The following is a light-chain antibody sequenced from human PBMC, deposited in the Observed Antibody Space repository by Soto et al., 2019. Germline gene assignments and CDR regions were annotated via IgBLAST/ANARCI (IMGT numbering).Light chain of an antibody. CDR3: QQHDNWPPVT. Sequence: EIVMTQSPATLSVSPGESATLSCRASQSVRSNLAWYQQKPGQAPRLLIYGASNRATGIPARFSGSGSGTEFTLTISSRQSEDFAIYYCQQHDNWPPVTFGGGTNVEIK. V-gene: IGKV3-15*01. CDR1: QSVRSN. J-gene: IGKJ4*01. CDR2: GAS.